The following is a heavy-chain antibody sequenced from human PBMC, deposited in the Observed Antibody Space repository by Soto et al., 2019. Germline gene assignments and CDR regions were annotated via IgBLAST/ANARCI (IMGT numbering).Heavy chain of an antibody. J-gene: IGHJ3*02. V-gene: IGHV4-30-2*01. CDR2: IYHSGST. CDR1: GGSISSGGYS. CDR3: AIAVGAFDI. Sequence: ASETLSLTCAVSGGSISSGGYSWSWIRQPPGKGLEWIGYIYHSGSTYYNPSLKSRVTISVDRSKNQFSLKLSSVTAADTAVYYCAIAVGAFDIWGQGTMVTVSS. D-gene: IGHD2-21*01.